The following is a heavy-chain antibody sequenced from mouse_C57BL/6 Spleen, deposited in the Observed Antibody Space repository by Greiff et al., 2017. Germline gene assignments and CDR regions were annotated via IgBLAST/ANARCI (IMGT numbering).Heavy chain of an antibody. J-gene: IGHJ4*01. CDR2: IYPGDGDT. D-gene: IGHD1-1*01. CDR3: ARRDDGSSYRDYAMDY. Sequence: QVQLQQSGAELVKPGASVKISCKASGYAFSSYWMNWVKQRPGNGLEWIGHIYPGDGDTNYNGKFKGKSTLTADKSSSTDYMQLSSLTSEDSAVYFCARRDDGSSYRDYAMDYWGQGTSVTVSS. V-gene: IGHV1-80*01. CDR1: GYAFSSYW.